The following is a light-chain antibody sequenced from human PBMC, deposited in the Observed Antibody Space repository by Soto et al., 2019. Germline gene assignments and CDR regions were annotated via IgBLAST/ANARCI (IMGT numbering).Light chain of an antibody. Sequence: EIVMTQSPATLSVSPGERASLSCRACQSVGSKLAWYQHKPGQAPRLLIYDASTRATGFPARFSGSGSGTEFTLTISSLQPEDFAVYYCQQYNNWPPFTFGPGTKVDIK. CDR2: DAS. V-gene: IGKV3-15*01. CDR1: QSVGSK. J-gene: IGKJ3*01. CDR3: QQYNNWPPFT.